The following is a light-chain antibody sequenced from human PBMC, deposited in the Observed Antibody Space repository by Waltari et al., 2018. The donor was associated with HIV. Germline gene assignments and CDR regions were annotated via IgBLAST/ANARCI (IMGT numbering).Light chain of an antibody. CDR2: KDS. J-gene: IGLJ1*01. Sequence: SYELTQPPSVSVSPGQTARITCSGDALPKQYALWYQQKPGQAPVLVIYKDSERPSGIPERFSGSSSVTTVTLTISGVQAEDEADYYCQSADSSGTYVFGTGTKVTVL. CDR3: QSADSSGTYV. CDR1: ALPKQY. V-gene: IGLV3-25*03.